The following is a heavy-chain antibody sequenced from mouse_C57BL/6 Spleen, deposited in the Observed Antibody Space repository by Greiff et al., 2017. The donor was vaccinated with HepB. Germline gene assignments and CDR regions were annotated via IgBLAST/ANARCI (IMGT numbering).Heavy chain of an antibody. Sequence: EVQGVESGEGLVKPGGSLKLSCAASGFTFSSYAMSWVRQTPEKRLEWVAYISSGGDYINYADTVKGRFTISRDNARNTLYLQMSSLKSEDTAMYYCTRDHYYGSSYVPRFAYWGQGTLVTVSA. CDR1: GFTFSSYA. D-gene: IGHD1-1*01. J-gene: IGHJ3*01. CDR3: TRDHYYGSSYVPRFAY. CDR2: ISSGGDYI. V-gene: IGHV5-9-1*02.